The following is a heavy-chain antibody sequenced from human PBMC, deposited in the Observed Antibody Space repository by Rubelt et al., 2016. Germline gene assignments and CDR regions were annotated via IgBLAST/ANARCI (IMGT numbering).Heavy chain of an antibody. V-gene: IGHV3-23*01. J-gene: IGHJ4*02. CDR3: AKNGYSSGSFYAW. Sequence: EVQLLESGGGLVQPGGSLRLSCAASGFTFSSYAMSWVRQAPGKGLEWVSAISGSGGSTYYADSVKGRFTISRDNSKNTLYLQMNSLRAEDTAIYYCAKNGYSSGSFYAWWGQGTLVTVSS. CDR1: GFTFSSYA. D-gene: IGHD1-26*01. CDR2: ISGSGGST.